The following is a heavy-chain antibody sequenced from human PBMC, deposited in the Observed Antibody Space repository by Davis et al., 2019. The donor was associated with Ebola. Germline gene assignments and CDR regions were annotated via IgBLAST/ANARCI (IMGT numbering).Heavy chain of an antibody. D-gene: IGHD5-18*01. Sequence: AASVKVSCKASGYSFTGYYIHWVRQAPGQGLEWMGWINPHSGGTNSAQKFQGWVTMTRDTSISTAYMELSRLRSDDTAVYYCARDRGYSYGYYYWGQGTLVTVSS. CDR1: GYSFTGYY. CDR3: ARDRGYSYGYYY. J-gene: IGHJ4*02. V-gene: IGHV1-2*04. CDR2: INPHSGGT.